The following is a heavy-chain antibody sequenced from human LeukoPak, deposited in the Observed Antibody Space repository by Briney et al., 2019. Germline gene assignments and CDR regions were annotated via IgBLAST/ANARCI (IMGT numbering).Heavy chain of an antibody. V-gene: IGHV3-7*01. CDR2: MREDGGDK. Sequence: PGGSLRLSCAASGFTFRNYWMGWVRQAPGKGLEWVASMREDGGDKYYPDSVKGRFTISRDNAKNSLYLQMNSLRAEDTAVYYCARDTYRFYDYWGQGTLVTVSS. CDR3: ARDTYRFYDY. CDR1: GFTFRNYW. J-gene: IGHJ4*02.